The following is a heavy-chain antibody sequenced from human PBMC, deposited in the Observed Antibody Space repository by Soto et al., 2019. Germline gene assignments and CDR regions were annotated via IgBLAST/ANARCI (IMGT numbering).Heavy chain of an antibody. J-gene: IGHJ3*02. Sequence: QVQLQESGPGLVKPSQTLSLTCTVSGGSISSGDYYWSWIRQPPGKGLESIGYIYYSGSTYYNPSLKSRVTISVDTSKNQFSLKLSSVTAADTAVYYCARDSGITGTTGAFDIWGQGTMVTVSS. CDR2: IYYSGST. V-gene: IGHV4-30-4*01. D-gene: IGHD1-7*01. CDR3: ARDSGITGTTGAFDI. CDR1: GGSISSGDYY.